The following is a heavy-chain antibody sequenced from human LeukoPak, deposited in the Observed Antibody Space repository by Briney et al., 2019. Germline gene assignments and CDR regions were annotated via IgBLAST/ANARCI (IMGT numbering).Heavy chain of an antibody. CDR1: GYTFTSCG. Sequence: GASVKVSCKAAGYTFTSCGISWVRQAPGQGLEWMGWISAYNGNTNYAQKLQGRVTMTTDTSTSTAYMELRSLRSDDTAVYYCARGGVEGIVGATTYGYWGQGTLVTVSS. V-gene: IGHV1-18*01. CDR3: ARGGVEGIVGATTYGY. CDR2: ISAYNGNT. D-gene: IGHD1-26*01. J-gene: IGHJ4*02.